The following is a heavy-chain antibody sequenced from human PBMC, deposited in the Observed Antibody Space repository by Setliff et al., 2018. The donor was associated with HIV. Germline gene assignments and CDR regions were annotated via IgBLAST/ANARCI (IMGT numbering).Heavy chain of an antibody. V-gene: IGHV1-18*01. J-gene: IGHJ3*02. CDR2: ISTYSDET. Sequence: ASVKVSCKASGGTSSSYAISWVRQAPGQGLEWMGWISTYSDETSYSQNLQGRLTMTTDTSTGTAYMELRSLRSDDTAVYYCARSLTVTTFVHAFDIWGQGTVVTVSS. CDR1: GGTSSSYA. D-gene: IGHD4-17*01. CDR3: ARSLTVTTFVHAFDI.